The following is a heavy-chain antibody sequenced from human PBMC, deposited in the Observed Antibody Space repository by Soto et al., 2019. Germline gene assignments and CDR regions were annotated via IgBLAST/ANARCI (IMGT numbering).Heavy chain of an antibody. CDR1: GSPFPTYA. V-gene: IGHV1-3*05. D-gene: IGHD2-21*02. Sequence: QVQLVQSGAEEKKPGASVKVSGKAPGSPFPTYAMHWVRQAPGQRLEWMGWINAGNVNTKYSQKFQGRVTITRDTSASTAYMELSSLRSEDTAVYYCARAWVVVTAPDYWGQGTLVTVSS. CDR2: INAGNVNT. J-gene: IGHJ4*02. CDR3: ARAWVVVTAPDY.